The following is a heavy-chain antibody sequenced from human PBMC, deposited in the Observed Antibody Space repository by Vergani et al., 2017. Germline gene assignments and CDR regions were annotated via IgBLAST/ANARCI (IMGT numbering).Heavy chain of an antibody. CDR3: ATTGYYDRSGYYLDYYYYMDV. V-gene: IGHV1-69*01. CDR1: GYTFTSYY. D-gene: IGHD3-22*01. Sequence: QVQLVQSGAEVKKPGASVKVSCKASGYTFTSYYMHWVRQAPGQGLEWMGGIIPIFGTANYAQKFQGRVTITPDESTSTAYMELSSLRSEDTAVYYCATTGYYDRSGYYLDYYYYMDVWGKGTTVTVSS. CDR2: IIPIFGTA. J-gene: IGHJ6*03.